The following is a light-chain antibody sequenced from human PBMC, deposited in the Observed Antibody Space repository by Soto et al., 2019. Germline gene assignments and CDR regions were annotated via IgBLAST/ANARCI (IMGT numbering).Light chain of an antibody. CDR2: GAS. Sequence: EIVMTQSPATLSVSPGERATLSCRASQSVSSNLAWYQQKPGQAPRLLIYGASTRATGIPARFSGSGSGTEFTLTISSLQSEDFAVYYCQQYNNLQSTFGGGTKVEIK. J-gene: IGKJ4*01. CDR3: QQYNNLQST. V-gene: IGKV3-15*01. CDR1: QSVSSN.